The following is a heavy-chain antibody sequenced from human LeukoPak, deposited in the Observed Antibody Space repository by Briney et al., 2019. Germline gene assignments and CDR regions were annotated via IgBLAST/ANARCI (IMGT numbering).Heavy chain of an antibody. CDR1: GFTFSSYE. CDR3: ARDPYYDILTGLPPYSYYGMDV. CDR2: ISSSGSTI. D-gene: IGHD3-9*01. J-gene: IGHJ6*04. V-gene: IGHV3-48*03. Sequence: GGSLRLSCAASGFTFSSYEMNRIRQAPGKGLEWVSYISSSGSTIYYADSVKGRFTISRDNAKNSLYLQMNSLRAENTAVYYCARDPYYDILTGLPPYSYYGMDVWGKGTTVTVSS.